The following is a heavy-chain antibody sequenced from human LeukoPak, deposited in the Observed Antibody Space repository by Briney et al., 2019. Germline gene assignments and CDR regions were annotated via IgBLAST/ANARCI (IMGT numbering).Heavy chain of an antibody. CDR1: GGTFSSYA. CDR3: ARRYCGSISCYTVASDI. CDR2: IIPIFGTA. Sequence: ASVKVSCKASGGTFSSYAISWVRQAPGQGLEWMGGIIPIFGTANYAQKFQGRVTITTDESTSTAYMELSSLRSGDTAGYSCARRYCGSISCYTVASDIWGQGTTVTLSS. V-gene: IGHV1-69*05. J-gene: IGHJ3*02. D-gene: IGHD2-2*02.